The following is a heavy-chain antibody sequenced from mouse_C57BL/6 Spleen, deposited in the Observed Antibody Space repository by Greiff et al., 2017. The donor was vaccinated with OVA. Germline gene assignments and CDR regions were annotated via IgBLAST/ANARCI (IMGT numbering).Heavy chain of an antibody. CDR1: GYTFTSYW. Sequence: VQLQQSGAELVKPGASVKLSCKATGYTFTSYWMHWVKQRPGQGLEWIGMIFPNSGSTNYNEKFKSKATMTVDKSSSTAYMQLSSLTSEDSAVYYCARCHSISPFDYWGQGTTVTVSS. V-gene: IGHV1-64*01. J-gene: IGHJ2*01. CDR2: IFPNSGST. D-gene: IGHD6-1*01. CDR3: ARCHSISPFDY.